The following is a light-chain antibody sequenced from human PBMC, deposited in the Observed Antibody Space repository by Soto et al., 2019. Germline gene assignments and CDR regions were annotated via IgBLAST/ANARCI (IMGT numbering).Light chain of an antibody. CDR3: SSYAGNYIYV. V-gene: IGLV2-11*01. J-gene: IGLJ1*01. CDR2: AVS. CDR1: SSYIGPYDH. Sequence: QSALTQSRSVSGSPGQSVTISCTRTSSYIGPYDHVAWYQQHPGKAPKLIIFAVSKRPSGVPDRFSGSKSGNTASLTISGLQAEDEADYYCSSYAGNYIYVFATGTKLTVL.